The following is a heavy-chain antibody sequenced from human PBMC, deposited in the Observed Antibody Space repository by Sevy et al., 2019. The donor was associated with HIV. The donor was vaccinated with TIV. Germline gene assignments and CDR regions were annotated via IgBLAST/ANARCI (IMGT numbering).Heavy chain of an antibody. Sequence: GGSLRLSCAASGFTFSNYFMNWVRQAPGKGLEWVSSISSGSSHIFYADSLKGRFTISRDNAKNSLYLHMNSLRAEDTAVYYCARGDYYGSLYYFDYWGPGTLVTVSS. V-gene: IGHV3-21*01. CDR2: ISSGSSHI. CDR1: GFTFSNYF. D-gene: IGHD3-10*01. CDR3: ARGDYYGSLYYFDY. J-gene: IGHJ4*02.